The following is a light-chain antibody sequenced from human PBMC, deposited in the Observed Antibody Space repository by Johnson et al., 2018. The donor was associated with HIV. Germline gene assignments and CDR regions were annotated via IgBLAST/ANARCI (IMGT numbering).Light chain of an antibody. CDR2: DND. J-gene: IGLJ1*01. Sequence: QSVLTQPPSASGTPGQRVTISCSGTSSNIGNNYVSWYQHLPGTAPKVLIYDNDKRPSGIPDRFSGSKSGTSATLGISGLQTGDEADYYCGTWGGVFGTGTKVTVL. CDR3: GTWGGV. CDR1: SSNIGNNY. V-gene: IGLV1-51*01.